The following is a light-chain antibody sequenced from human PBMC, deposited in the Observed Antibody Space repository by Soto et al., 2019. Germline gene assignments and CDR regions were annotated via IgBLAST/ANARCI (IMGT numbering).Light chain of an antibody. V-gene: IGLV1-47*01. CDR1: SSNVGRNS. J-gene: IGLJ2*01. Sequence: QSVLTQPPSASGTAGQRVTISCSGSSSNVGRNSVYWYQQFPRTAPKLLIQRDNHRPSGVPDRFSASKSGTSASLAISGLRSEDEVDYYCAAWDASLGGPVFGGGTKLTVL. CDR2: RDN. CDR3: AAWDASLGGPV.